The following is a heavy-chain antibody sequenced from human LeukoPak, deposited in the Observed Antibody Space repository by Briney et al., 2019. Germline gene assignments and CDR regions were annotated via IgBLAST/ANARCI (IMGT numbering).Heavy chain of an antibody. CDR2: IIPIFGTA. CDR1: GGTFSCYA. V-gene: IGHV1-69*05. CDR3: ARERYYYDSSGSYYFDY. D-gene: IGHD3-22*01. Sequence: GASVKVSCKASGGTFSCYAISWVRQAPGQGLEWMGRIIPIFGTANYAQKFQGRVTITTDESTSTAYMELSSLRSEDTAVYYCARERYYYDSSGSYYFDYWGQGTLVTVSS. J-gene: IGHJ4*02.